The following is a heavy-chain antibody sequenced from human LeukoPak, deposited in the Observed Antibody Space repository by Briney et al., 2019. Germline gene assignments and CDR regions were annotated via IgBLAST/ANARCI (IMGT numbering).Heavy chain of an antibody. J-gene: IGHJ5*02. CDR1: GFTVSNNY. V-gene: IGHV3-66*01. CDR2: ISGVGST. Sequence: GGSLRLSCAASGFTVSNNYMSWVRQAPGKGLEWVSSISGVGSTSYADSVKGRFTISRDNSRTTLYLQMDSLRPEDTAVYYCARSGYYYDSSGFSSWGQGTLVTVSS. D-gene: IGHD3-22*01. CDR3: ARSGYYYDSSGFSS.